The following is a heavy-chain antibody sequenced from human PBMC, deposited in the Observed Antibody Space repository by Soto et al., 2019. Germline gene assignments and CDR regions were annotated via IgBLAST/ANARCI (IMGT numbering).Heavy chain of an antibody. CDR2: IYHSGST. Sequence: QVQLQESGPGLVKPSQTLSLTCTVSSGSISNGDYYWSWIRQHPGKGLEWIGYIYHSGSTIYNPSLKNRVTIAVDTSKNPFSQELNSGTAADTAVYFCARGDLWWDSWGQGLLVTVSS. D-gene: IGHD2-8*01. V-gene: IGHV4-31*03. CDR3: ARGDLWWDS. CDR1: SGSISNGDYY. J-gene: IGHJ4*02.